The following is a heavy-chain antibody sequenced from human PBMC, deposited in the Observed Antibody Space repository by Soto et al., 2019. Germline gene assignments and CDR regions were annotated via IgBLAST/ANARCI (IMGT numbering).Heavy chain of an antibody. V-gene: IGHV4-59*01. CDR1: GGSMSSYY. Sequence: PWETLSLTCTVSGGSMSSYYWTWLRQSPGRGLEWIGYISYSGSTYYNPSLKSRVTISADTSKNQFSLRMNSMIAADTAVYYCGRADPDASVGYWAQGALVTVSS. CDR2: ISYSGST. J-gene: IGHJ4*02. D-gene: IGHD2-15*01. CDR3: GRADPDASVGY.